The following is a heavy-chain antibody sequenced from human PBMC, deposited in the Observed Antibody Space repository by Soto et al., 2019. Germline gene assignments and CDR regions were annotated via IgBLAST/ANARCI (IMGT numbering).Heavy chain of an antibody. J-gene: IGHJ6*03. CDR1: GGSISSYY. CDR2: IYYSGST. V-gene: IGHV4-59*08. Sequence: SETLSLTCTVSGGSISSYYWSWIRQPPGKGLEWIGYIYYSGSTNYNPSLKSRVTISVDTSKNQFSLKLSSVTAADTAVYYCARLRLMLHSYYYYYMDVWGKGTMVTVSS. CDR3: ARLRLMLHSYYYYYMDV. D-gene: IGHD2-15*01.